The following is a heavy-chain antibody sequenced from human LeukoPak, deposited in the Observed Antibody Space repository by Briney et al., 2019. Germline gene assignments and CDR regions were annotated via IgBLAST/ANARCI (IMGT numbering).Heavy chain of an antibody. CDR2: INSDGSST. CDR3: ARVGYSSGWDFDY. D-gene: IGHD6-19*01. CDR1: GFTFSSYW. Sequence: HPGGSLRLSCAAFGFTFSSYWMHWVRHAPGKGLVWVSRINSDGSSTTYADSVKGRFTISRDNAKNTLYLQMNSLGAEDTAVYYCARVGYSSGWDFDYWGQGTLVTVSS. V-gene: IGHV3-74*01. J-gene: IGHJ4*02.